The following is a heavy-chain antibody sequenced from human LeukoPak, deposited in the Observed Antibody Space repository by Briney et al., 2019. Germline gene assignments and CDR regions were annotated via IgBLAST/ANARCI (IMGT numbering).Heavy chain of an antibody. D-gene: IGHD1-14*01. V-gene: IGHV4-59*08. Sequence: SETLSLTCTVSGGSLSSYYWSWIRQPPGKGLEWIGYIYYSGSTNYNPSLKSRVTISVDTSKNQFSLKLSSVTAADTAVYYCARHVTNLHYFDYWGQGTLVTVSS. CDR2: IYYSGST. J-gene: IGHJ4*02. CDR3: ARHVTNLHYFDY. CDR1: GGSLSSYY.